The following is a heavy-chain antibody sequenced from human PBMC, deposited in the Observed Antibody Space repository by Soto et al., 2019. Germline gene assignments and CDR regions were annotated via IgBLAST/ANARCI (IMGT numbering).Heavy chain of an antibody. Sequence: SQTLSLTCAISGDSVSSNSAAWNWIRQSPSRGLEWLGRTHYRSRWYNDYAVSVRSRITVNADTSKNQFSLHLNSVTPEDTAVYYCAGTIGLQWYYMDVWDEGTRVTVS. CDR2: THYRSRWYN. D-gene: IGHD1-7*01. V-gene: IGHV6-1*01. CDR3: AGTIGLQWYYMDV. J-gene: IGHJ6*03. CDR1: GDSVSSNSAA.